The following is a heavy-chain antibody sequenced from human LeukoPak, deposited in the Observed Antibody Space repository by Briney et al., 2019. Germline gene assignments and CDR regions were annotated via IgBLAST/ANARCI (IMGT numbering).Heavy chain of an antibody. CDR3: ARLRAVPGPLGGYYYYHGMDV. CDR1: GVSISSGAYY. V-gene: IGHV4-39*07. CDR2: IFYSGSA. J-gene: IGHJ6*02. D-gene: IGHD7-27*01. Sequence: SETLSLTCTVSGVSISSGAYYWGWIRQPPGKGLEWIGSIFYSGSAYYNPSLKSRVTMSVDTSKNQFSLKLSSVTAADTAVYYCARLRAVPGPLGGYYYYHGMDVWGQGTTVTVSS.